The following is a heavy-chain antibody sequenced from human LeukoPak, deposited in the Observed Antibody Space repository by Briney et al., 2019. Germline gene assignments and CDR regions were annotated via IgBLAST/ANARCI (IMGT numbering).Heavy chain of an antibody. V-gene: IGHV3-21*01. J-gene: IGHJ4*02. CDR3: AKERYYDSSAYYSPY. Sequence: GGSLRLSCAASGFTFSIYNMNWVRQAPGKGLEWVSSISSSSGYIYYADSVKGRLTIYRDNAKNSLYMEMDSLRAEDTAVYYCAKERYYDSSAYYSPYWGRGTLVTVSS. D-gene: IGHD3-22*01. CDR2: ISSSSGYI. CDR1: GFTFSIYN.